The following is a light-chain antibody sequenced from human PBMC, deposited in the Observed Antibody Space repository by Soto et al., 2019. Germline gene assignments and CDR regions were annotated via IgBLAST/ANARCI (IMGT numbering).Light chain of an antibody. Sequence: DIQMTQSPSSLSASVGDRVTITCRASQSISSYLNWYQQKPGKAPKLLIYAASSLQSGLPSRFSGSGSGTECTLTISSLQPEDFATYYCQQSYSIPLTFGGGTKVEIK. CDR1: QSISSY. CDR3: QQSYSIPLT. V-gene: IGKV1-39*01. J-gene: IGKJ4*01. CDR2: AAS.